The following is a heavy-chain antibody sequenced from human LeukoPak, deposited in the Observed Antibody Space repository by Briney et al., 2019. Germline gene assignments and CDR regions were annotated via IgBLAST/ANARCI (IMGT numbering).Heavy chain of an antibody. V-gene: IGHV3-23*01. CDR3: ARTIAVAVDAFDI. J-gene: IGHJ3*02. CDR2: ITGSGDTT. Sequence: PGGSLRLSCAASGFTFSSYAVTWVRQAPGKGLEWVSGITGSGDTTFYADSVKGRFTISRDNSKNTLYLQMNSLRAEDTAVYYCARTIAVAVDAFDIWGQGTMVTVSS. CDR1: GFTFSSYA. D-gene: IGHD6-19*01.